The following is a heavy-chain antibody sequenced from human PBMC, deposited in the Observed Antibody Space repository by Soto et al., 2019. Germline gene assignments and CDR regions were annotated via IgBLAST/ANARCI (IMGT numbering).Heavy chain of an antibody. V-gene: IGHV1-18*01. Sequence: QVQLVQSGAEVKKPGASVKVSWKASGYTFTSYGISWVRQAPGQGLEWMGWIIAYNGNTNYAHKLQGRVNMTTDTSTSTAYMELRSRRSDETAVDYCARGGVYSSSRKRFDPWGQGTLV. D-gene: IGHD6-13*01. CDR3: ARGGVYSSSRKRFDP. J-gene: IGHJ5*02. CDR1: GYTFTSYG. CDR2: IIAYNGNT.